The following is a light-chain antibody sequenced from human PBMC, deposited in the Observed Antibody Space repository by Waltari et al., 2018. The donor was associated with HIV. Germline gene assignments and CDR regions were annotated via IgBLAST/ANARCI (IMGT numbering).Light chain of an antibody. CDR2: KDD. Sequence: QSVLTQPPSVSAAPGQKVSISCSGSTSNIGDNFLSWFQQFPGTAPQLLIYKDDKRPAGIPDRCTGCKSGTSATLVITGLQTGDEAVYYCGTWDTSLSAVVFGGGTNLTVL. J-gene: IGLJ3*02. V-gene: IGLV1-51*02. CDR3: GTWDTSLSAVV. CDR1: TSNIGDNF.